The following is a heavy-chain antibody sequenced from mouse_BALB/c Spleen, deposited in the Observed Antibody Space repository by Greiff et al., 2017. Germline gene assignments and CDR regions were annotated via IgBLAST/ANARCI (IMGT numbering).Heavy chain of an antibody. CDR1: GYSITSGYY. D-gene: IGHD2-2*01. V-gene: IGHV3-6*02. CDR2: ISYDGSN. CDR3: ARGGYLPMDY. J-gene: IGHJ4*01. Sequence: DVQLQESGPGLVKPSQSLSLTCSVTGYSITSGYYWNWIRQFPGNKLEWMGYISYDGSNNYNPSLKNRISITRDTSKNQFFLKLNSVTTEDTATYYCARGGYLPMDYWGQGTSVTVSS.